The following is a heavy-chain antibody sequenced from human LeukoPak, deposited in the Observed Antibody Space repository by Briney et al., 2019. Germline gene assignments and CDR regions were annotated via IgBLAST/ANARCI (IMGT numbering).Heavy chain of an antibody. J-gene: IGHJ4*02. V-gene: IGHV4-61*08. CDR1: GGSISSDDYY. Sequence: SETLSLTCTVSGGSISSDDYYWSWIRQPPGKGLEWIAYIYYSGSTNYNPSLKSRVTISVDTSKNQFSLKLSSVTAADTAVYYCARAGSIAVAGRLDYWGQGTLVTVSS. CDR3: ARAGSIAVAGRLDY. D-gene: IGHD6-19*01. CDR2: IYYSGST.